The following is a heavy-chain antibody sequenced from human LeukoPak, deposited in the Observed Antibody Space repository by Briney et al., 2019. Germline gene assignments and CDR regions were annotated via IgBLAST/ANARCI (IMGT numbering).Heavy chain of an antibody. CDR2: IYTSGST. J-gene: IGHJ3*02. V-gene: IGHV4-4*07. CDR3: ARDPLYDSSGYLFVGLKDAFDI. D-gene: IGHD3-22*01. Sequence: PSETLSLTCTVSGGSISSYYWSWIRQPAGKGLEWIGRIYTSGSTNYNPSLKSRVTMSVDTSKNQFSLKLSSVTAADTAVYYCARDPLYDSSGYLFVGLKDAFDIWGQGTMVTVSS. CDR1: GGSISSYY.